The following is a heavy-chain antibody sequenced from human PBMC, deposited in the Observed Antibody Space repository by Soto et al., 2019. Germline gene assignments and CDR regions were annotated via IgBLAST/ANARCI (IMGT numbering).Heavy chain of an antibody. CDR2: ISGSGGSP. Sequence: VQLLESGGGLVQPGGSLRLSCAASGFTFSTYAMNWVRQAPGKGLEWVSTISGSGGSPYYADSVKGRFTISRDNSKNTLYLQMNSLRAGDSAIYYCAKEGTSGLYYFDYWGQGTLVTVSS. D-gene: IGHD6-19*01. CDR3: AKEGTSGLYYFDY. J-gene: IGHJ4*02. V-gene: IGHV3-23*01. CDR1: GFTFSTYA.